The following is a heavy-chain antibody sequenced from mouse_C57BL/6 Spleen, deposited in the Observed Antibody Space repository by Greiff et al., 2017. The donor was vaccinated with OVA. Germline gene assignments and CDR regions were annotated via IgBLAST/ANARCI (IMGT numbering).Heavy chain of an antibody. D-gene: IGHD1-1*01. CDR2: IDPETGGT. Sequence: QVQLKESGAELVRPGASVTLSCKASGYTFTDYEMHWVKQTPVHGLEWIGAIDPETGGTAYNQKFKGKAILTADKSSSTAYMELRSLTSEDSAVYYCTRSNYYGSSWGFAYWGQGTLVTVSA. CDR3: TRSNYYGSSWGFAY. V-gene: IGHV1-15*01. CDR1: GYTFTDYE. J-gene: IGHJ3*01.